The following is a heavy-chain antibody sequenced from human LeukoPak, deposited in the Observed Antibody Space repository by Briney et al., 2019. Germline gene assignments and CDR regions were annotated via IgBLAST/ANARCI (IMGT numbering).Heavy chain of an antibody. J-gene: IGHJ1*01. CDR2: ISYDGSNK. V-gene: IGHV3-30*18. Sequence: QPGRSLRLSCAAPGFTFSSYGMHWVRQAPGKGLEWVAVISYDGSNKYYADSVKGRFTISRDNSKNTLYLQMNSLRAEDTAVYYCAKDPCGGDCPPRGYFQHWGQGTLVTVSS. CDR3: AKDPCGGDCPPRGYFQH. D-gene: IGHD2-21*02. CDR1: GFTFSSYG.